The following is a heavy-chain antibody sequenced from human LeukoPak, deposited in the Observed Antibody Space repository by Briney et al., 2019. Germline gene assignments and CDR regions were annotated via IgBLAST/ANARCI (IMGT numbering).Heavy chain of an antibody. D-gene: IGHD5-12*01. V-gene: IGHV3-23*01. CDR3: AKGRRGYSGYDPIGYFDY. J-gene: IGHJ4*02. CDR2: ISGSGGST. CDR1: GFTFSSYA. Sequence: GGSLRLSCAASGFTFSSYAMSWVRQAPGKGLEWVSAISGSGGSTYYADSVKGRFTISRDNSKNTPYLQMNSLRAEDTAVYYCAKGRRGYSGYDPIGYFDYWGQGTLVTVSS.